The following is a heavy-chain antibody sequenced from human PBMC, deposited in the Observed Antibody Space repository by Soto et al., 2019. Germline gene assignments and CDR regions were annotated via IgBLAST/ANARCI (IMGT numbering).Heavy chain of an antibody. Sequence: NPSETLSLACTVSGGSISSYYWSWIRQPPGKGLEWIGYIYYSGSTNYNPSLKSRVTISVDTSKNQFSLKLSSVTAADTAVYYCARRYGDCFDYWGQGTLVTVFS. CDR1: GGSISSYY. D-gene: IGHD4-17*01. CDR2: IYYSGST. J-gene: IGHJ4*02. V-gene: IGHV4-59*08. CDR3: ARRYGDCFDY.